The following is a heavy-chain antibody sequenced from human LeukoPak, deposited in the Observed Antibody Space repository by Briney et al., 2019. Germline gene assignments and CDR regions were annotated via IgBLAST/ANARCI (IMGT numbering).Heavy chain of an antibody. CDR3: ATRLAAHDAFDI. CDR1: GYTLTELS. Sequence: ASVNVSCKVSGYTLTELSMHWVRQAPGKGLEWMGGFDPEDGETIYAQKFQGRVTMTEDTSTDTAYMELSSLRSEDTAVYYCATRLAAHDAFDIWGQGTTVTVSS. D-gene: IGHD2-15*01. V-gene: IGHV1-24*01. J-gene: IGHJ3*02. CDR2: FDPEDGET.